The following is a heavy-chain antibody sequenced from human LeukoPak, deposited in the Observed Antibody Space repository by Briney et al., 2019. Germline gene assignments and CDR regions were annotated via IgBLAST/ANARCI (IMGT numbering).Heavy chain of an antibody. CDR1: GFTFDDYG. CDR3: AKGTTYYYDSSGLWGPLDY. V-gene: IGHV3-20*04. D-gene: IGHD3-22*01. CDR2: INWNGGST. J-gene: IGHJ4*02. Sequence: GGSLRLSCAASGFTFDDYGMSWVRQAPGKGLEWVSGINWNGGSTGYADSVKGRFTISRDNAKNSLYLQMNSLRAEDMALYYCAKGTTYYYDSSGLWGPLDYWGQGTLVTVSS.